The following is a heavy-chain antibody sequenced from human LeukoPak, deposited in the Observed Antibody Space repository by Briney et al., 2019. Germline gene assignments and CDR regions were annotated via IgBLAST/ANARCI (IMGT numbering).Heavy chain of an antibody. CDR1: GFTFSSYT. CDR2: ISTDSNTI. D-gene: IGHD1-1*01. V-gene: IGHV3-48*01. J-gene: IGHJ5*02. CDR3: ARGPTNSGFDP. Sequence: GRSLRLSCAASGFTFSSYTMNWVRQAPGKGLEWVSYISTDSNTIYYADSVKGRFTISRDNAKNSLYLQMNSLRAEDTAVYFCARGPTNSGFDPWGQGTLVTVSS.